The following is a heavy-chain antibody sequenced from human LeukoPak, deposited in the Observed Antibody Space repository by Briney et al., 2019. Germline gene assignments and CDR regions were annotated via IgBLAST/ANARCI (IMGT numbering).Heavy chain of an antibody. CDR2: INPNTGGT. CDR1: GYTFTAYY. V-gene: IGHV1-2*02. CDR3: ARSPYDRYTAMPYYFDY. J-gene: IGHJ4*02. D-gene: IGHD2-2*01. Sequence: ASVKVSCKASGYTFTAYYMHWVRQAPGQGLEWMGWINPNTGGTNYAQKFQGRVTMTRDTSITTAYMELSRLRSDDTAVYYCARSPYDRYTAMPYYFDYWGQGTLVTVSS.